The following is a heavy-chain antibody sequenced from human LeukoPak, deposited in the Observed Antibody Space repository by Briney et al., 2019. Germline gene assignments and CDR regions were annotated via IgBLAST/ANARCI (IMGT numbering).Heavy chain of an antibody. D-gene: IGHD5-18*01. CDR3: AKPVISGYSYGASFWGW. CDR2: ISYDGSNK. J-gene: IGHJ4*02. CDR1: GFTFSSYA. V-gene: IGHV3-30-3*02. Sequence: GSLRLSCAASGFTFSSYAMHWVRQAPGKGLEWVAVISYDGSNKYYADSVKGRFTISRDNSKNTLYLQMNSLRAEDTAVYYCAKPVISGYSYGASFWGWWGQGTLVTVSS.